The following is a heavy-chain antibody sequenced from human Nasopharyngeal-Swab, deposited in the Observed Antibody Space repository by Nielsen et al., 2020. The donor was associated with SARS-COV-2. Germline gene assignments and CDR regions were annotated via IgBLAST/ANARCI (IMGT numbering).Heavy chain of an antibody. CDR3: ARGSTAGDY. CDR2: VWHDGNNK. V-gene: IGHV3-33*08. J-gene: IGHJ4*02. D-gene: IGHD2-8*02. CDR1: GFNFNNYG. Sequence: GESLKISCAASGFNFNNYGMHWVRQAPGNGLEWVAVVWHDGNNKYHAESVKGRFTISRDNSKNTMYLQMNSLTVDDSAMYYCARGSTAGDYWGQGTLVTVSS.